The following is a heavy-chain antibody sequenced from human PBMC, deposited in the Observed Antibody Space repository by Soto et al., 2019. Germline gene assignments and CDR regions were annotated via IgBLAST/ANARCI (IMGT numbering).Heavy chain of an antibody. J-gene: IGHJ4*02. V-gene: IGHV3-15*01. CDR2: IKSKTDGGTT. CDR1: GFTFSNAW. Sequence: GGSLRLSCAASGFTFSNAWMSWVRQAPGKGLEWVGRIKSKTDGGTTDYAAPVKGRFTISRDDSKNTLYLQMNSLKTEDTAVYYCTTDSGPHCSSTSCYASYYFDYWGQGTLVTVSS. CDR3: TTDSGPHCSSTSCYASYYFDY. D-gene: IGHD2-2*01.